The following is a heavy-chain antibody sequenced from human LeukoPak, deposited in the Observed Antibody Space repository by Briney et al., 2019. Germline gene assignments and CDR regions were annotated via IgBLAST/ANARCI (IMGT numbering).Heavy chain of an antibody. D-gene: IGHD6-13*01. CDR1: GYTFTSYG. V-gene: IGHV1-18*01. Sequence: ASVKVSCKASGYTFTSYGISWVRQAPGQGLEWMGWISAYNGNTNYAQKLQGRVTMTTYTSTSTAYMELRSLRSDDTAVYYCARIIAAAGTSTVWYYYYYMDVWGKGTTVTVSS. CDR3: ARIIAAAGTSTVWYYYYYMDV. J-gene: IGHJ6*03. CDR2: ISAYNGNT.